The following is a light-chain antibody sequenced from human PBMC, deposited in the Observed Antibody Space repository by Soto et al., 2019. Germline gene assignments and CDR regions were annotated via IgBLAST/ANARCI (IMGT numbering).Light chain of an antibody. CDR2: AAS. J-gene: IGKJ1*01. CDR1: QDISSW. Sequence: DIQMTQSPSSVSASIGDRVTITCRASQDISSWLAWYQQQPGKAPKLLIYAASNLQSGVPSRFSGSGSGTDFTLTTSSLQPEDFATYYCQQANSFPRTFGQGTKVDIK. V-gene: IGKV1-12*01. CDR3: QQANSFPRT.